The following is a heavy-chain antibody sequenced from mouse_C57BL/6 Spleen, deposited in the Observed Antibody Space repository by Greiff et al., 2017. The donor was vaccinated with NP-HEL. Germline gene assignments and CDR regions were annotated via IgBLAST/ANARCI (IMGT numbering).Heavy chain of an antibody. J-gene: IGHJ4*01. CDR1: GYTFTSYW. CDR3: ARDPSYYYAMDY. V-gene: IGHV1-7*01. Sequence: VQLQQSGAELAKPGASVKLSCKASGYTFTSYWLHWVKQRPGQGLEWIGYLNPSSGYTKYNQKVKDKATLTADKSSSTAYMQLSSLTYEDSAVYYCARDPSYYYAMDYWGQGTSVTVSS. CDR2: LNPSSGYT.